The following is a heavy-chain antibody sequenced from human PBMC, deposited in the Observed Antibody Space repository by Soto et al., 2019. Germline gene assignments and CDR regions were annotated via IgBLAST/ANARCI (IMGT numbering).Heavy chain of an antibody. CDR1: GFAFSGSG. V-gene: IGHV3-73*01. D-gene: IGHD4-17*01. J-gene: IGHJ6*02. CDR3: METLTPMDV. Sequence: EVQLVESGGGLVQPGGFLKLSCAASGFAFSGSGIHWVRQASGKGLEWVGHIRTKTNSYATEYAPSVRGRFTISRDDSKNTAYLQMASLKTEDTAVYYCMETLTPMDVWGQGTTVTVSS. CDR2: IRTKTNSYAT.